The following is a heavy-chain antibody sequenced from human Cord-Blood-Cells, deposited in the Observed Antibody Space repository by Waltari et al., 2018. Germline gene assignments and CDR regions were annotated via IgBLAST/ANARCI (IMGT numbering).Heavy chain of an antibody. J-gene: IGHJ4*02. Sequence: QVQLQESGPGLVKPSETLSLTCTVSGGSISSHYWSWIRQPPGKGLEWTGYIYYSGSTNYNPSLKSRVTISVDTSKNQFSLKLSSVTAADTAVYYCARSSPTKGSGYYTGDYWGQGILVTVSS. CDR3: ARSSPTKGSGYYTGDY. CDR2: IYYSGST. V-gene: IGHV4-59*11. D-gene: IGHD3-3*01. CDR1: GGSISSHY.